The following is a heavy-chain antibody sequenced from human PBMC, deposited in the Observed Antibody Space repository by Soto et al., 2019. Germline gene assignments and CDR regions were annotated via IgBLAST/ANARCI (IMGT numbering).Heavy chain of an antibody. V-gene: IGHV6-1*01. J-gene: IGHJ6*01. Sequence: SQTLSLTCVISGDSVSSNSAAWNWIRQSPSRGLEWLGRTYYRSRWYNDYAVSVRSRITVNADTSKNQFSLHLNSVTPEDTAVYYCSGTCSLQRYHIAVCAQRTTVT. CDR3: SGTCSLQRYHIAV. D-gene: IGHD1-7*01. CDR2: TYYRSRWYN. CDR1: GDSVSSNSAA.